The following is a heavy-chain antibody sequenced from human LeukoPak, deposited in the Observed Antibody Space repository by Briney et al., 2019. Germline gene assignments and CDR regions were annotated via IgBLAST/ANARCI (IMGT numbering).Heavy chain of an antibody. D-gene: IGHD1-26*01. CDR1: GYTFTCYY. CDR2: INPNSGGT. V-gene: IGHV1-2*02. J-gene: IGHJ4*02. CDR3: ARVGKSELLRGYYFDY. Sequence: ASVTVSFKSSGYTFTCYYMHWVRQAPGQGLEWMGWINPNSGGTNYAQEFQGRVTMTRDTSISTAYMELSRLRSDDTAVYYCARVGKSELLRGYYFDYWGQGTLVTVSS.